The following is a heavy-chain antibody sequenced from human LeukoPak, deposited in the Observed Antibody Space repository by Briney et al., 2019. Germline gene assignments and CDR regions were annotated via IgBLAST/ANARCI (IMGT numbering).Heavy chain of an antibody. CDR2: ISGSGGST. Sequence: PGGSLRLSCAASGFTFSSYGMSWVRQAPGKGLEWVSAISGSGGSTYYADSVKGRFTISRDNSKNTLYLQMNSLRAEDTAVYYCAKDRSGGSPMTMDVWGKGTTVTVSS. CDR3: AKDRSGGSPMTMDV. V-gene: IGHV3-23*01. CDR1: GFTFSSYG. D-gene: IGHD2-15*01. J-gene: IGHJ6*04.